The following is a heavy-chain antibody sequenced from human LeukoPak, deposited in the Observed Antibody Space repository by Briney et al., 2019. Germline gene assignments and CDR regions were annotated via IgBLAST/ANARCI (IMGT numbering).Heavy chain of an antibody. CDR1: GGSFSGYY. J-gene: IGHJ1*01. D-gene: IGHD5-12*01. CDR3: ASEGLIVATIEH. CDR2: INHSGST. Sequence: PSETLSLTCAVYGGSFSGYYWSWIRQPPGKGLEWIGEINHSGSTNYNPSLKSRVTISVDTSKNQFSLKLSSVTAADTAVYYCASEGLIVATIEHWGQGTLVTVSS. V-gene: IGHV4-34*01.